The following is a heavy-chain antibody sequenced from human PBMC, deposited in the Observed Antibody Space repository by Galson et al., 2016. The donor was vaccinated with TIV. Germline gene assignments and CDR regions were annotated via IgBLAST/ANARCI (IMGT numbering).Heavy chain of an antibody. CDR3: ARVSRDYRGASCMVL. Sequence: SVKVSCKASGDTFSSYAISWVRQAPGKGLEWMGRIITMLGVTNYALNFKGRFTITADKATSTVYMDLSNLRADDTAVFFCARVSRDYRGASCMVLWGQGTTVPVSS. D-gene: IGHD1-26*01. J-gene: IGHJ6*01. CDR1: GDTFSSYA. CDR2: IITMLGVT. V-gene: IGHV1-69*04.